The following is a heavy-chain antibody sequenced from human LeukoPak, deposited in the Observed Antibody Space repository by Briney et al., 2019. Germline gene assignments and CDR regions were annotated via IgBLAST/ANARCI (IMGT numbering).Heavy chain of an antibody. D-gene: IGHD4-17*01. CDR2: MDTSWST. CDR1: GGSISGYY. Sequence: SETLSLTCSVSGGSISGYYWSWIRQPAGKGLELIGRMDTSWSTDYNPSLKSRFTISADTSKNQLSLKLYSVTAADTAVYYCARDQGLTVSAYYYYYGMDVWGQGTTLTVSS. V-gene: IGHV4-4*07. CDR3: ARDQGLTVSAYYYYYGMDV. J-gene: IGHJ6*02.